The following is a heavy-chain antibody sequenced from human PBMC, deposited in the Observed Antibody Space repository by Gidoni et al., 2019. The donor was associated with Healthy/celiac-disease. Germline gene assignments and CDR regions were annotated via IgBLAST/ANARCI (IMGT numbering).Heavy chain of an antibody. CDR2: IYYSGST. CDR3: ARGSNRLTGYYYFDY. Sequence: QVQLQESGPGLVKPSETLSLPCTVSGGSISSYYWSWIRQPPGKGLEWIGYIYYSGSTNYNPYLKSRVTISVDTSKNQFSLKLSSVTAADTAVYYCARGSNRLTGYYYFDYWGQGTLVTVSS. J-gene: IGHJ4*02. CDR1: GGSISSYY. D-gene: IGHD3-9*01. V-gene: IGHV4-59*01.